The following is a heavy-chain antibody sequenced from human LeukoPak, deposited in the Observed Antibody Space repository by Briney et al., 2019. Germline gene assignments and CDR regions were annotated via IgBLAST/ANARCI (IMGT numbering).Heavy chain of an antibody. D-gene: IGHD6-19*01. CDR3: ARDGKDSSGWYGYYYYYGMDV. CDR2: IKQDGSEK. CDR1: GFTFSGYA. Sequence: GGSLRLSCAASGFTFSGYAMSWVRQAPGKGLEWVANIKQDGSEKYYVDSVKGRFTISRDNAKNSLYLQMNSLRAEDTAVYYCARDGKDSSGWYGYYYYYGMDVWGQGTTVTVSS. V-gene: IGHV3-7*01. J-gene: IGHJ6*02.